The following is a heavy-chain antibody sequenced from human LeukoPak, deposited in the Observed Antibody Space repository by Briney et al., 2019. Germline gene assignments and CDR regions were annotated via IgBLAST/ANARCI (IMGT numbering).Heavy chain of an antibody. J-gene: IGHJ4*02. V-gene: IGHV4-59*12. CDR1: GGSISSYY. CDR2: SSYSGSS. CDR3: ARDQYYYGSRGFDY. D-gene: IGHD3-10*01. Sequence: SETLSLTCTVSGGSISSYYWTWIRLPPGKGLEWIGYSSYSGSSNYNPSLKSRAAISIDTSGNQFSLKLTSVTAADTAVYYCARDQYYYGSRGFDYWGQGTLVTVSS.